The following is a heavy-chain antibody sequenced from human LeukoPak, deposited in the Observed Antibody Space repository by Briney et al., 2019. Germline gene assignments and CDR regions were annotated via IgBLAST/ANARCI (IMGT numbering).Heavy chain of an antibody. CDR2: IYSSGST. V-gene: IGHV4-39*01. CDR3: ATNEWSGYYFDY. CDR1: GGSISSSSYY. Sequence: SETLSLTCTVSGGSISSSSYYWGWIRQPPGKGLEWIGSIYSSGSTYYNPSLKSRVTISVDTSKNQFSLKLSSVTAADTAVYYCATNEWSGYYFDYWGQGTLVPVSS. D-gene: IGHD3-3*01. J-gene: IGHJ4*02.